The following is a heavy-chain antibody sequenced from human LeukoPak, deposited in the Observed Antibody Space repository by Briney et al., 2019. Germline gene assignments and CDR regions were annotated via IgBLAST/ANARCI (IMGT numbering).Heavy chain of an antibody. J-gene: IGHJ4*02. CDR3: AGEVITATAFDY. CDR2: ISSSGSYI. Sequence: GGSLRLSCAASGFTFSSYSMNWVRQAPGKGLEWCSSISSSGSYIYYADSVKGRFTISRDNAKNSLYLQMNSLRAEDTAAYYCAGEVITATAFDYWGQGTLVTVSS. CDR1: GFTFSSYS. V-gene: IGHV3-21*01. D-gene: IGHD6-25*01.